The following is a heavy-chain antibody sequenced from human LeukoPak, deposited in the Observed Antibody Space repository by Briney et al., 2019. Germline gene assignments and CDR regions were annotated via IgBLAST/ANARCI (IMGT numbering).Heavy chain of an antibody. CDR2: ISSSSSTI. Sequence: GGSLRLSCAASGFTFSSYSMNWVRQAPGKGLGWVSYISSSSSTIYYADSVKGRFTISRDNAKNSLYLQMNSPRAEDTAVYYCGNLGYCSSTSCRDIYYYMDVWGKGTTVTVSS. CDR1: GFTFSSYS. D-gene: IGHD2-2*01. CDR3: GNLGYCSSTSCRDIYYYMDV. J-gene: IGHJ6*03. V-gene: IGHV3-48*04.